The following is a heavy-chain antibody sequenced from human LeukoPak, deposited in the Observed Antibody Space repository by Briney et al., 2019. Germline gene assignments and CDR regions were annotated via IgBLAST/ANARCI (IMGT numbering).Heavy chain of an antibody. Sequence: GGSLRLSCAASGFIFSSYSMNWARQAPGKGLEWVSYISSSSSYIYYADSVKGRFTISRDNAKNSLYLQMNSLRAEDTAVYYCARDSSSWDFDYWGQGTLVTVSS. CDR1: GFIFSSYS. J-gene: IGHJ4*02. CDR2: ISSSSSYI. D-gene: IGHD6-13*01. V-gene: IGHV3-21*01. CDR3: ARDSSSWDFDY.